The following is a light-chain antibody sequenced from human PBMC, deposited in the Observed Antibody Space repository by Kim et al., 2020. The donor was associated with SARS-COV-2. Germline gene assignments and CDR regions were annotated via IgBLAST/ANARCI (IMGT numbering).Light chain of an antibody. Sequence: SVALGQTARITCGGNNIGSKNVHWYQKRPGQAPVLVIFRDTNRPSGIPGRFSGSNSRNTATLTISRAQAGDEADYYCQVWDSSTLVFGGGTQLTVL. CDR2: RDT. J-gene: IGLJ2*01. V-gene: IGLV3-9*01. CDR3: QVWDSSTLV. CDR1: NIGSKN.